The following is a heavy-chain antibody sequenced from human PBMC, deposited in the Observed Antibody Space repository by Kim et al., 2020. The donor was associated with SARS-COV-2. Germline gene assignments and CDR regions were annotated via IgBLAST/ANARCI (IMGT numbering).Heavy chain of an antibody. CDR3: ARQGDRVPAYFYYSYGMDV. D-gene: IGHD3-16*01. V-gene: IGHV3-21*01. CDR1: GFTFSSYC. CDR2: ISSSSSYT. J-gene: IGHJ6*02. Sequence: GGSLRLSCAASGFTFSSYCMNWVRQAPGKGLEWVSSISSSSSYTYYADSVKGRFTISRDNAKNSLYLQMNSLRAEDTAVYYCARQGDRVPAYFYYSYGMDVWGHGTTVTVSS.